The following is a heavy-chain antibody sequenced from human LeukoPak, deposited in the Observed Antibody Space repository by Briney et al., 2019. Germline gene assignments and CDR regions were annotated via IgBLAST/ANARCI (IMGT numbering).Heavy chain of an antibody. J-gene: IGHJ4*02. CDR2: IRSDGGKT. CDR3: VKDTVNNFDY. CDR1: GFIFSHYG. D-gene: IGHD4-11*01. Sequence: GGSLRLSCAASGFIFSHYGMHWVGQAPGKGLEWVALIRSDGGKTYYTDSVKGRFTISRDNSKNTVYLQMNTLRTEDTAVYYCVKDTVNNFDYWGQGTLVTVSS. V-gene: IGHV3-30*02.